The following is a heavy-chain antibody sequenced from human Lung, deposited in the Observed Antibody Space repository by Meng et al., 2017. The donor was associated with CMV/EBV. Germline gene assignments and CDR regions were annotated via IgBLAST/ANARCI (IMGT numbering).Heavy chain of an antibody. CDR2: IYSGGTST. V-gene: IGHV3-23*03. J-gene: IGHJ6*02. Sequence: GGSXRLXCAASGFTFSSYVMSWVRQAPGKGLEWVSVIYSGGTSTQYADSVKGRFTISRDNSKNTLFLQMNSLRAEDTAVYYCAKEACSTTSCYYNYYYGLDVWXQGTTVTVSS. CDR1: GFTFSSYV. CDR3: AKEACSTTSCYYNYYYGLDV. D-gene: IGHD2-2*01.